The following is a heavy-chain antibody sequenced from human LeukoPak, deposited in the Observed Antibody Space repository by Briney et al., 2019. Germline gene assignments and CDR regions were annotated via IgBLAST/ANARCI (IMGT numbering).Heavy chain of an antibody. CDR3: ARAFRTGPWELNRAYEN. CDR2: ISPNTGAT. D-gene: IGHD2-21*01. V-gene: IGHV1-46*01. CDR1: GYTFTSYA. J-gene: IGHJ4*02. Sequence: EASVKVSCKASGYTFTSYAMNWVRQAPGQGLEWMGLISPNTGATRYPHKFQGRVTMTRDTSTNTVYMQLSSLNSDDTALYFCARAFRTGPWELNRAYENWGQGTLVTVSS.